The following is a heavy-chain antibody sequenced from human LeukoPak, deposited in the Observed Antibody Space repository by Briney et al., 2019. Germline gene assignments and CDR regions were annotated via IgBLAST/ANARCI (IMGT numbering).Heavy chain of an antibody. V-gene: IGHV4-34*01. J-gene: IGHJ4*02. D-gene: IGHD3-10*01. CDR2: INHSGST. Sequence: PSETLSLTYAVYGGSFSGYYWSWIRQPPGKGLEWIGEINHSGSTNYNPSLKSRVTISVDTSKNQFSLKLSSVTAADTAVYYCARGRITMVRGVRTFDYWGQGTLVTVSS. CDR1: GGSFSGYY. CDR3: ARGRITMVRGVRTFDY.